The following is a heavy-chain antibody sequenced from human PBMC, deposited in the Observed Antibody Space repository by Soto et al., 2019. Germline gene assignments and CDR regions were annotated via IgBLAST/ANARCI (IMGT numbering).Heavy chain of an antibody. CDR2: ISGSGDST. J-gene: IGHJ3*01. Sequence: AGGSLRLSCAASGFTFSNFAMTWVRQSPGKGLEWVSVISGSGDSTYYADSVKGRFSISRDESTNTLYLQVSSLRAEDTAVYYCEKARPSGGYYYVEALDVWGQGTMVTVSS. V-gene: IGHV3-23*01. CDR3: EKARPSGGYYYVEALDV. CDR1: GFTFSNFA. D-gene: IGHD3-22*01.